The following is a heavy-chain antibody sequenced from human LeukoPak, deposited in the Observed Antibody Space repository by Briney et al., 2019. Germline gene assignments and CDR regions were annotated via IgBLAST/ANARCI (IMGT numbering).Heavy chain of an antibody. Sequence: PSETLSLTCNVSGASISSYYWSWVRQPPGKGLEWIGYMYYTGSTRYNPSLKSRVTLSIDTSKSQFSLQLSSVTAADTAVYYCARRGSVASLFDYWGQGTLVTVSS. CDR3: ARRGSVASLFDY. CDR2: MYYTGST. J-gene: IGHJ4*02. CDR1: GASISSYY. D-gene: IGHD4-23*01. V-gene: IGHV4-59*01.